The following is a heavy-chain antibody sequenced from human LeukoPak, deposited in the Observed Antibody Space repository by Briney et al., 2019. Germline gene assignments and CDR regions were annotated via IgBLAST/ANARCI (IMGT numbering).Heavy chain of an antibody. CDR2: TTGGLSST. Sequence: GGSLRLSCAASGFTFSSYVMSWVRQAPGKGLQWVSSTTGGLSSTHYYADSVKGRFIISRDNSKYTLYLQMNSLRAEDTAVYYCASPTYYYDSSGSDYWGQGTLVTVSS. CDR3: ASPTYYYDSSGSDY. CDR1: GFTFSSYV. V-gene: IGHV3-23*01. J-gene: IGHJ4*02. D-gene: IGHD3-22*01.